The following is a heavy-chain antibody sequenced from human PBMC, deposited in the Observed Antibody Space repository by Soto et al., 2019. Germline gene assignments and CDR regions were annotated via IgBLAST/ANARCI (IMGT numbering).Heavy chain of an antibody. V-gene: IGHV1-46*03. CDR1: GYTFTSYY. Sequence: QVQLVQSGAEVKKPGASVKVSCKASGYTFTSYYMHWVRQAPGQGLEWMGIINPSGGSTSYAQKFQGRVTMTRETSTSTVYMELSSLRSEDTAVYYCAREASAAASYYYYYMDVWGKGTTVTVSS. CDR3: AREASAAASYYYYYMDV. J-gene: IGHJ6*03. CDR2: INPSGGST. D-gene: IGHD6-13*01.